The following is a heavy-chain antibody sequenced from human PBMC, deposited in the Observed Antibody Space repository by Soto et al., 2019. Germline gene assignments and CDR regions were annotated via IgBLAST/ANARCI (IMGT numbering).Heavy chain of an antibody. CDR1: GFTFSSYA. D-gene: IGHD2-2*01. J-gene: IGHJ6*03. CDR2: ISGSGGST. Sequence: EVQLLESGGGLVQPGGSLRLSCAASGFTFSSYAMNWVRQAPGKGLEWVSAISGSGGSTYYPDSVKGRFTISRDNSKNTLYLQMNSLRAEDTAVYYCAKEVYCSSTSCYYYMDVWGKGTTVTVSS. CDR3: AKEVYCSSTSCYYYMDV. V-gene: IGHV3-23*01.